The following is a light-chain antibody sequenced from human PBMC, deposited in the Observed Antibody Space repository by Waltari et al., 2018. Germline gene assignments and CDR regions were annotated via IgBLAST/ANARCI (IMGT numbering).Light chain of an antibody. J-gene: IGKJ4*01. CDR2: KAS. CDR3: QQYNSYSLLT. Sequence: DIQMTQSPSTLSASVGDSVTITCRASQSISNWLAWYQQKPGKAPKLLIYKASTLESGVPSRFSGSGSGTEFTLTISSLQPDDFATYYYQQYNSYSLLTFGGGTKVEIK. V-gene: IGKV1-5*03. CDR1: QSISNW.